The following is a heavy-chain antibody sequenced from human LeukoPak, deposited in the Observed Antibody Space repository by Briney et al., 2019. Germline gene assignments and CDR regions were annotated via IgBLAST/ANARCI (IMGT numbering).Heavy chain of an antibody. CDR2: IYYSGST. V-gene: IGHV4-59*01. J-gene: IGHJ6*02. CDR1: GVSISSYY. D-gene: IGHD6-13*01. CDR3: ARDLGKGIAAAGTYYYYGMDV. Sequence: SETLSLTCTVSGVSISSYYWSWIRQPPGKGLEWIGYIYYSGSTNYNPSLKSRVTISVDTSKNQFSLKLSSVTAADTAVYYCARDLGKGIAAAGTYYYYGMDVWGQGTTVTVSS.